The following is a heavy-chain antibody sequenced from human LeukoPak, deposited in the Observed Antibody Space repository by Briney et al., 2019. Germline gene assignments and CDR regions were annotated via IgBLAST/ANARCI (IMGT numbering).Heavy chain of an antibody. D-gene: IGHD2-2*01. Sequence: GGSLRLSCAASGVTFSSYDMNWVRQAPGKGLEWVSYISNSGRTIFYADSVKGRFTVSRDNAKNSLYLQMNSLRAEDTAVYYCVRRYSSSTSCTLDSWGQGTLVTVSS. CDR3: VRRYSSSTSCTLDS. CDR2: ISNSGRTI. CDR1: GVTFSSYD. J-gene: IGHJ4*02. V-gene: IGHV3-48*03.